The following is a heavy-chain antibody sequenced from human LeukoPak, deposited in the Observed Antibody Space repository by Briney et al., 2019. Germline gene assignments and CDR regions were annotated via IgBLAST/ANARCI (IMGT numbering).Heavy chain of an antibody. CDR2: IYYSGST. D-gene: IGHD6-13*01. V-gene: IGHV4-61*08. Sequence: SETLSLTCTVFGGSVSSGGSFWNWIRQPPGKGLEWIGYIYYSGSTNYNPSLKSRVTISVDTSKNQFSLKLSSVTAADTAVYYCARDPQYGSSSDAFDIWGQGTMVTVSS. J-gene: IGHJ3*02. CDR1: GGSVSSGGSF. CDR3: ARDPQYGSSSDAFDI.